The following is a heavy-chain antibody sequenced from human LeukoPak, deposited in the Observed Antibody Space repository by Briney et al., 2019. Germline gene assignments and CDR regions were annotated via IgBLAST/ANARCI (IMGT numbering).Heavy chain of an antibody. J-gene: IGHJ4*02. V-gene: IGHV3-23*01. D-gene: IGHD6-19*01. Sequence: GGSLRLSCADSGFMFSSDAMSWVRQAPGKGLEWASGISYSGGGTYYADSVKGRFTISRDNSKNTLSLQMNSLRAEDTAVYYCAKGGSSGWSGSRFDYWGQGTLVTVSS. CDR3: AKGGSSGWSGSRFDY. CDR2: ISYSGGGT. CDR1: GFMFSSDA.